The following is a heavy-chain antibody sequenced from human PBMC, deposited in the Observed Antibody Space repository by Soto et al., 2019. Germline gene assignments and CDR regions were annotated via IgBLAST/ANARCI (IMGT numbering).Heavy chain of an antibody. CDR3: ARGWYKLLYGDAFDI. CDR2: ISSSSSYI. D-gene: IGHD2-2*02. CDR1: GFTFSSYS. V-gene: IGHV3-21*01. J-gene: IGHJ3*02. Sequence: GGSLRLSCAASGFTFSSYSMNWVRQAPGKGLEWVSSISSSSSYIYYADSVKGRFTISRDNAKNSLYLQMNSLRAEDTAVYYCARGWYKLLYGDAFDIWGQGTMVTVSS.